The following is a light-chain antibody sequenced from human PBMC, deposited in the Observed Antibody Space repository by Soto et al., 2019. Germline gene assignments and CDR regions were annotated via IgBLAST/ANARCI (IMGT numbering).Light chain of an antibody. CDR1: QSITTC. CDR2: LAS. Sequence: DIQMTQSPSSLSASVGGRVTISCRASQSITTCLNWYQQKPGKAPKLLIFLASRLQSGVPSRFSGSGSGTNFTLTITSLQPDDSAIYHCQQGYGMPYTFGPGTKLDL. V-gene: IGKV1-39*01. J-gene: IGKJ3*01. CDR3: QQGYGMPYT.